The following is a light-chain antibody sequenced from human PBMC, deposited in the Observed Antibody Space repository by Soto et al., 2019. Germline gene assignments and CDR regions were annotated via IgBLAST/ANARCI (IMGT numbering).Light chain of an antibody. V-gene: IGLV4-69*01. CDR2: LNSDGSH. CDR3: QTWGTGTWV. J-gene: IGLJ3*02. CDR1: SGHSSDA. Sequence: QPVLTQSPSASASLGASVKLTCTLSSGHSSDAIAWHQQQPEKGPRYLMKLNSDGSHSKGDGIPDRFSGSSSGAERYLTISSLQSEDEADYYCQTWGTGTWVFGGGTKLTVL.